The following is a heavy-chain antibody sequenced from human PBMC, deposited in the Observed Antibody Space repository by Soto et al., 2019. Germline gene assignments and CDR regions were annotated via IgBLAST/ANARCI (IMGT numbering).Heavy chain of an antibody. CDR2: IYYSGST. V-gene: IGHV4-30-4*01. D-gene: IGHD4-17*01. CDR3: ARLKTTLRDAFDI. J-gene: IGHJ3*02. CDR1: GGSISSGDYY. Sequence: SETLSLTCTVSGGSISSGDYYWSWIRQPPGKGLEWIGYIYYSGSTYYNPSLKSRVTISVDTSKNQFSLKLSSVTAADTAVYYCARLKTTLRDAFDIWGQGTMVTVSS.